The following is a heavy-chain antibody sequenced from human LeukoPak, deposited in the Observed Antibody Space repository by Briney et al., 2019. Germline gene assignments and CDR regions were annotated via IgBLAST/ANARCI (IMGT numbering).Heavy chain of an antibody. CDR1: GGSISSSSYY. Sequence: SETLSLTCTVSGGSISSSSYYWGWIRQPPGKGLEWIGRIYYSGSTYYNPSLKSRVTISVDTSKNQFSLKLSSVTAADTAVYYCATGYCSSTSCLGIDYWGQGTLVTVSS. D-gene: IGHD2-2*03. J-gene: IGHJ4*02. CDR3: ATGYCSSTSCLGIDY. CDR2: IYYSGST. V-gene: IGHV4-39*01.